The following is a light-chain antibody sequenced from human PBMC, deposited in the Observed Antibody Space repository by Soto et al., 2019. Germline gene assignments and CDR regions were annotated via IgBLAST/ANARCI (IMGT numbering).Light chain of an antibody. CDR3: QQAHSFPLT. Sequence: DIQMTQSPSSVSASVGDRVTISCRASQGISNWLAWYQQKPGKAPKLLIYSASTLYSGVPSRFSGGASGTDFTLTISSLQPEDVATYFCQQAHSFPLTFGGGTKVEVK. CDR2: SAS. CDR1: QGISNW. J-gene: IGKJ4*01. V-gene: IGKV1D-12*01.